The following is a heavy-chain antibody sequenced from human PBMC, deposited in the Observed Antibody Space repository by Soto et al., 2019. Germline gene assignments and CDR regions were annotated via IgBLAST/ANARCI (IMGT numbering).Heavy chain of an antibody. CDR3: ARPYCGGDCFYFQH. D-gene: IGHD2-21*02. CDR1: GFTFSSYA. Sequence: QVQLVESGGGVVQPGRSLSLSCAASGFTFSSYAMHWVRQAPGKGLEWVAVISYDGSNKYYADSVKGRFTISRDNSKNTLYLQMNSLRAEDTAVYYCARPYCGGDCFYFQHWGQGTLVTVSS. J-gene: IGHJ1*01. V-gene: IGHV3-30-3*01. CDR2: ISYDGSNK.